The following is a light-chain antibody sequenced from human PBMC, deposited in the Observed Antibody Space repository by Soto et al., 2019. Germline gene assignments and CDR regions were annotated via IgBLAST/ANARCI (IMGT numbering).Light chain of an antibody. CDR3: QKYNSAPALT. CDR2: AAS. J-gene: IGKJ4*01. V-gene: IGKV1-27*01. CDR1: QGISNY. Sequence: DIQMTQSPSSLSASVGDRVTITCRASQGISNYLAWYQQKPGKVPKLLIYAASTLQSGVPSRFSGSGSGTDFTLTIASLQPEDVATYYCQKYNSAPALTFGGGTKVEIK.